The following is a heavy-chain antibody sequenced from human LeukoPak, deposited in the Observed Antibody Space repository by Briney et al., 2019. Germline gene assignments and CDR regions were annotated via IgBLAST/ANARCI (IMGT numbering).Heavy chain of an antibody. CDR3: ASSKSRIPAALTTFDY. D-gene: IGHD2-2*01. J-gene: IGHJ4*02. CDR1: GFTFSSYG. Sequence: AGGSLRLSCAASGFTFSSYGMHWVRQAPGKGLEWVAFIRYDGSNKYYADSVKGRFTISRDNSKNTLYLQMNSLRAEDTAVYYCASSKSRIPAALTTFDYWGQGTLVTVSS. CDR2: IRYDGSNK. V-gene: IGHV3-30*02.